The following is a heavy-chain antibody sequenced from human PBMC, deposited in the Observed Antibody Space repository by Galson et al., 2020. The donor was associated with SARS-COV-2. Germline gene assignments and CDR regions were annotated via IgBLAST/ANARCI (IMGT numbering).Heavy chain of an antibody. CDR1: GFTLSSYW. J-gene: IGHJ4*02. CDR2: INSDGSST. Sequence: GGSLRLSCAASGFTLSSYWMHWVRQAPGKGLVWVSRINSDGSSTSYADSVKGRFTISRDNAKNTLYLQMNSLRAEDTAVYYCTKGGARVADYWGQGTLVTVSS. V-gene: IGHV3-74*01. D-gene: IGHD3-3*01. CDR3: TKGGARVADY.